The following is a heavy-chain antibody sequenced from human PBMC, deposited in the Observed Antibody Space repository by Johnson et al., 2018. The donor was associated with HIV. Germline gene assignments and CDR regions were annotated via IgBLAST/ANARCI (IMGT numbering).Heavy chain of an antibody. V-gene: IGHV3-9*01. CDR2: ISWNSGSI. CDR1: GFTFSSYA. D-gene: IGHD3-9*01. Sequence: VQLVESGGGLVKPGGSLRLSCAASGFTFSSYAMSWVRQAPGKGLEWVSGISWNSGSIGYADSVKGRFTISRDNAQNTLYLQMNSLRVEDTAVYYCVRSNGRLAAFDIWCQGTMVTVSS. J-gene: IGHJ3*02. CDR3: VRSNGRLAAFDI.